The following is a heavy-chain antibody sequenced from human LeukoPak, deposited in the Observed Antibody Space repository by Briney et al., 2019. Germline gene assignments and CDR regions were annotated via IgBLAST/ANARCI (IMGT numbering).Heavy chain of an antibody. CDR2: INHSGGT. CDR3: ARDRSIAAAGTIPFDY. V-gene: IGHV4-34*01. CDR1: GGSFSGYY. Sequence: SETLSLTCAVYGGSFSGYYWSWIRQPPGKGLEWIGEINHSGGTNYNPSLKSRVTISVDTSKNQFSLKLSSVTAADTAVYYCARDRSIAAAGTIPFDYWGQGTLVTVSS. J-gene: IGHJ4*02. D-gene: IGHD6-13*01.